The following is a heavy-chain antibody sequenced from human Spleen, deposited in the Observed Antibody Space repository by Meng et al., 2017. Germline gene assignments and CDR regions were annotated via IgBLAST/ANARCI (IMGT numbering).Heavy chain of an antibody. Sequence: GESLKISCAASGFTFRSYDMNWVRQAPGKGLEWVSYIGARDNTVYYADSVKGRFTISRDNAKMSLYLQMNSLRVEDTAVYYCARGDGTTRGFYYYTMDVWGQGTTVTVSS. CDR3: ARGDGTTRGFYYYTMDV. D-gene: IGHD1-7*01. J-gene: IGHJ6*02. CDR2: IGARDNTV. CDR1: GFTFRSYD. V-gene: IGHV3-48*03.